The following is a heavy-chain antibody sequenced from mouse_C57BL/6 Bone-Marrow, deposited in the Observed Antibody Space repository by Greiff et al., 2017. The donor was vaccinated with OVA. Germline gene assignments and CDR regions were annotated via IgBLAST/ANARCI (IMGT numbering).Heavy chain of an antibody. V-gene: IGHV1-50*01. D-gene: IGHD1-1*01. Sequence: QVQLKQPGAELVKPGASVKLSCKASGYTFTSYWMQWVKQRPGQGLEWIGEIDPSDSYTTYNQKFKGKATLTVDTSSSTAYMQLSSLTSEDSAVYYCARTYYYGSSYYFDYWGQGTTLTVSS. CDR1: GYTFTSYW. CDR3: ARTYYYGSSYYFDY. CDR2: IDPSDSYT. J-gene: IGHJ2*01.